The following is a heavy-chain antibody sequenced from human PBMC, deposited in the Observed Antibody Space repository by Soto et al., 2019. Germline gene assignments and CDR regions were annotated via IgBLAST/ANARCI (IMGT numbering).Heavy chain of an antibody. J-gene: IGHJ4*02. CDR1: GVSISSGNW. Sequence: LETLSLTCAVSGVSISSGNWWTWVRQSPQRGLEYIGEIFHDGTANYYPSFERRVAISVDTSKNQFSLKLTSVTAADTAIYFCARLVYDTRLNYMYFDFWGQGTLVTVSS. CDR3: ARLVYDTRLNYMYFDF. CDR2: IFHDGTA. V-gene: IGHV4-4*02. D-gene: IGHD3-10*01.